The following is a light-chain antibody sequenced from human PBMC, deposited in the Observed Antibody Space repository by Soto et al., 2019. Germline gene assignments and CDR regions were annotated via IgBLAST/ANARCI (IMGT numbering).Light chain of an antibody. V-gene: IGKV1-39*01. CDR3: QQSYRTPSIT. CDR1: HSISSY. J-gene: IGKJ5*01. Sequence: MQMSQARYSLSACVGARVTLTCRATHSISSYLNFYQQKPGTSLNIXVXGGSSLPSGVPSRFSGSGYGTDFTXXISSLQPEDFATYYCQQSYRTPSITLGQGTRLE. CDR2: GGS.